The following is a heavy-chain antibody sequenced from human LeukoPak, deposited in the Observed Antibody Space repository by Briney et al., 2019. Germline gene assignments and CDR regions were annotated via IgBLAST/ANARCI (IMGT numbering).Heavy chain of an antibody. D-gene: IGHD2-15*01. V-gene: IGHV4-34*01. CDR2: INRSGST. CDR1: GGSFSGYY. J-gene: IGHJ4*02. CDR3: ARDCSGGSCYGGASF. Sequence: PSETLSLTCAVYGGSFSGYYWSWIRQPPGKGLEWIGEINRSGSTNYNPSLKSRVTISVDTSKNQFSLKLSSVTAADTAVYYCARDCSGGSCYGGASFWGQGTLVTVSS.